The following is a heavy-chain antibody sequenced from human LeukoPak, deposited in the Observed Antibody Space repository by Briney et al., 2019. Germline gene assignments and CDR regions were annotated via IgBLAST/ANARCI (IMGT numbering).Heavy chain of an antibody. CDR2: INHSGST. CDR3: ARGERRRNDYSNYGRGRGLGF. D-gene: IGHD4-11*01. CDR1: GGSISSYY. Sequence: SGTLSLTCTVSGGSISSYYWSWIRQPPGKGLEWIGEINHSGSTNYNPSLKSRVTISVDTSKNQFSLKLSSVTAADTAVYYCARGERRRNDYSNYGRGRGLGFWGQGTLVTVSS. J-gene: IGHJ4*02. V-gene: IGHV4-34*01.